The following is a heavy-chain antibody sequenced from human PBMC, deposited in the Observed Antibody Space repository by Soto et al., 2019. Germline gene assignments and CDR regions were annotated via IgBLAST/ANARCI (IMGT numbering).Heavy chain of an antibody. CDR3: ARTRYSGSYGGVDAFDI. Sequence: SLRLSCAASGFTFSSYAMHWVRQAPGKGLEWVAVILYDGSHKYYADSVKGRFTISRDNSKNTLFLQMNSLRAEDTAVFYCARTRYSGSYGGVDAFDIWGQGTMVTVSS. V-gene: IGHV3-30-3*01. CDR1: GFTFSSYA. CDR2: ILYDGSHK. J-gene: IGHJ3*02. D-gene: IGHD1-26*01.